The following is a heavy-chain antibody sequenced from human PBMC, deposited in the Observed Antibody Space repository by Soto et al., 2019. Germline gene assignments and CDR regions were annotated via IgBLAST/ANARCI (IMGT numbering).Heavy chain of an antibody. CDR1: GYTFTSYA. Sequence: SVKVSCKASGYTFTSYAISWVRQAPGQGLEWMGGIIPIYGTANYAQKFQGRVTITADESTSTAYMELSSLRSEDTAVYYCAAPPISGAAAGTLDYWGQGTLVTVSS. CDR2: IIPIYGTA. V-gene: IGHV1-69*13. D-gene: IGHD6-13*01. CDR3: AAPPISGAAAGTLDY. J-gene: IGHJ4*02.